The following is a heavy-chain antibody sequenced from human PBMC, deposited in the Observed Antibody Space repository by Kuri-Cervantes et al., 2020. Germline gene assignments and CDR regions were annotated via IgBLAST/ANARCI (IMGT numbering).Heavy chain of an antibody. CDR3: ARGDSCYDLPPDY. J-gene: IGHJ4*02. CDR1: RGSISSSSYY. CDR2: IYYSGST. Sequence: ESLKLSCTVSRGSISSSSYYCGWIRQPPGKGLEWIGIIYYSGSTNYNPSLKSRVTISVDTSKNQFSLKLSSVTAADTAVYYCARGDSCYDLPPDYWGQGTLVTVSS. D-gene: IGHD5-12*01. V-gene: IGHV4-39*07.